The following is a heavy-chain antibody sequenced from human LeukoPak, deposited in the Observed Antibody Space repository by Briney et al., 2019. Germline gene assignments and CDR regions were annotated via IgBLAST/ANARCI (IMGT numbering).Heavy chain of an antibody. D-gene: IGHD5-12*01. CDR1: GFTFSDYQ. CDR2: IRSSGSET. J-gene: IGHJ4*02. CDR3: ARRGANSGHTFDY. Sequence: GGSLRLSCAASGFTFSDYQMSWNRQAPGKGLERVSYIRSSGSETYYADSVKGRFAISRDNTKNALYLQMNSLRADDTAVYYCARRGANSGHTFDYWGQGTLVSVSS. V-gene: IGHV3-11*01.